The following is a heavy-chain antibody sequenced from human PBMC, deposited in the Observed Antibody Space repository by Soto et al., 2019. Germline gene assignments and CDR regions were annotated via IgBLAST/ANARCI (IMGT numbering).Heavy chain of an antibody. CDR1: GGSFSGYY. D-gene: IGHD4-4*01. CDR2: INHSGST. J-gene: IGHJ5*02. V-gene: IGHV4-34*01. CDR3: ARIAPSSQVTPDWFDP. Sequence: TLSLTCAVYGGSFSGYYWSWIRQPPGKGLEWIGEINHSGSTNYNPSLESRVTISVDTSKNQFSLKLSSVTAADTAVYYCARIAPSSQVTPDWFDPWGQGTLVTVSS.